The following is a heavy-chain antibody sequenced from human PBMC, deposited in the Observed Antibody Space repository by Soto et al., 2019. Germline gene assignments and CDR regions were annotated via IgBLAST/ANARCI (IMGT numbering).Heavy chain of an antibody. D-gene: IGHD3-22*01. CDR1: GFTFSSYS. Sequence: EVQLVESGGGLVQPGGSLTLSCAASGFTFSSYSMNWVRQAPGKGLEWVSYISSSSSTIYYADSVKGRFTISRDNAKNSLYLQMNSLRDEDTAVYYCARESDWYYDSSGHFDYWGQGTLVTVSS. CDR2: ISSSSSTI. V-gene: IGHV3-48*02. CDR3: ARESDWYYDSSGHFDY. J-gene: IGHJ4*02.